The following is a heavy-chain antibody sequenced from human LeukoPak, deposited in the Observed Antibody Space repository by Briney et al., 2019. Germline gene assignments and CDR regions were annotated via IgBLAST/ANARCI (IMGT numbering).Heavy chain of an antibody. CDR1: GFTFSSYS. CDR3: AQDSSGYYPYFDY. D-gene: IGHD3-22*01. CDR2: ISSSSSYI. J-gene: IGHJ4*02. Sequence: GGSLRLSCAASGFTFSSYSMNWVRQAPGKGLEWVSSISSSSSYIYYADSVKGRFTISGDNAKNSLYLQMNSLRAEDTAVYYCAQDSSGYYPYFDYWGQGTLVTVSS. V-gene: IGHV3-21*01.